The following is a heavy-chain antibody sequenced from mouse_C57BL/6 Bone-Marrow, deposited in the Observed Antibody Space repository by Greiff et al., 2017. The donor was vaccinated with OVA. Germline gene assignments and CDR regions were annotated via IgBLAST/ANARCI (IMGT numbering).Heavy chain of an antibody. Sequence: QVHVKQSGPGLVQPSQSLSITCTVSGFSLTSYGVHWVRQSPGKGLEWLGVIWSGGSTDYNAAFISRLSISKDNSKSQVFFKMNSLQADDTAIYYCARKGWVRDYYAMDYWGQGTSVTVSS. CDR2: IWSGGST. J-gene: IGHJ4*01. CDR3: ARKGWVRDYYAMDY. D-gene: IGHD1-1*02. CDR1: GFSLTSYG. V-gene: IGHV2-2*01.